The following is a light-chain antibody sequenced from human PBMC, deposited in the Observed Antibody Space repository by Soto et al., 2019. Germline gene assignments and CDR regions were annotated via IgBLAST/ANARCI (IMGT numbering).Light chain of an antibody. CDR2: AAS. CDR3: LQDYNYHRT. Sequence: AIQMTQSPSSLSASVGDRVTITCRASQNIRNELAWYQHNPGKAPKLLIYAASYLQGGVPSRFRGAGSGTDFTLTISSLQPEDFATYYCLQDYNYHRTFGQGTKVEIK. CDR1: QNIRNE. J-gene: IGKJ1*01. V-gene: IGKV1-6*01.